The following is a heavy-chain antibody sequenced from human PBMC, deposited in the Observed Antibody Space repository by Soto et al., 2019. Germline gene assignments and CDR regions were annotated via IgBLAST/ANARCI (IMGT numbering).Heavy chain of an antibody. CDR1: GYTFTSYD. D-gene: IGHD5-18*01. Sequence: ASVKVSCKASGYTFTSYDSNWVRQATGQGLEWMGWMNPNSGNTGYAQKFQGRVTMTRNTSVSTAYMELSRLRSDDTAVYYCARESIGYSYARNDNWGSPQGDPITSGMDVWGQGTTVTVSS. V-gene: IGHV1-8*01. CDR2: MNPNSGNT. CDR3: ARESIGYSYARNDNWGSPQGDPITSGMDV. J-gene: IGHJ6*02.